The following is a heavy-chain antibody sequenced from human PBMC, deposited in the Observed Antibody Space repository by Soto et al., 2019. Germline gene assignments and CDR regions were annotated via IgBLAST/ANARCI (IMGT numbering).Heavy chain of an antibody. D-gene: IGHD4-17*01. CDR1: GGTFSSYA. V-gene: IGHV1-69*13. Sequence: ASVKVSCKASGGTFSSYAISWVRQAPGQGLEWMGGIIPIFGTANYAQKFQGRVTITADESTSTAYMELSSLRSEDTAVYYCARGAHDYGDRLSDYWGQGTLVTVSS. J-gene: IGHJ4*02. CDR2: IIPIFGTA. CDR3: ARGAHDYGDRLSDY.